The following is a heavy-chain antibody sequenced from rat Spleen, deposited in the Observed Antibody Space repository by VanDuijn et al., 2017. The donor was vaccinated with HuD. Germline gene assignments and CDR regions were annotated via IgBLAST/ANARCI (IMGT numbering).Heavy chain of an antibody. CDR1: GFTFSNYY. CDR2: ISPSGGFT. CDR3: ASLMYTPDYLGVMDA. D-gene: IGHD1-6*01. V-gene: IGHV5-25*01. Sequence: EVKLVESGGGLVQPGRSLKLSCAASGFTFSNYYMAWVRQAPTKGLEWVASISPSGGFTYYRDSVKGRFTISRDNAESTLYLQMDSLRSEATATYYCASLMYTPDYLGVMDAWGQGASVTVSS. J-gene: IGHJ4*01.